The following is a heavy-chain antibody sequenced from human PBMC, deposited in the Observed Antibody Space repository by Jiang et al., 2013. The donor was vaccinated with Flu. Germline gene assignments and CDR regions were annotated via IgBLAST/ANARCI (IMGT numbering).Heavy chain of an antibody. D-gene: IGHD6-19*01. J-gene: IGHJ4*02. V-gene: IGHV5-10-1*01. CDR1: GYSFTDYW. CDR2: IHPTDSYT. Sequence: GAEVKKPGESLSISCKGSGYSFTDYWISWVRHAPGKGLEWMGRIHPTDSYTHYSPSFQGHVTISGDKSISTAYLQWSSLKASDSGMYFCARHRPKIAVAGNFDYWGQGSLVTVSS. CDR3: ARHRPKIAVAGNFDY.